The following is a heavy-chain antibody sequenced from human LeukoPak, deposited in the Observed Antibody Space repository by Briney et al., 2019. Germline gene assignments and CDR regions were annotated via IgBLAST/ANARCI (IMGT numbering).Heavy chain of an antibody. CDR2: ISNDGSKK. CDR3: ATDREGDPSAYYLV. CDR1: GFTFSSYG. D-gene: IGHD3-22*01. J-gene: IGHJ4*02. Sequence: PGGSLRLSCAASGFTFSSYGMHWVRQAPGKGLDWVAVISNDGSKKYYADSVKGRFTISRDNSKNTLFLQMNSLRAEDSAVYYCATDREGDPSAYYLVGGQGTLITVSS. V-gene: IGHV3-30*03.